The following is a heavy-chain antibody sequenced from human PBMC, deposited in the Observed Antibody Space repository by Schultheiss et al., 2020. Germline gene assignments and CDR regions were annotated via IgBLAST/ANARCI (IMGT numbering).Heavy chain of an antibody. Sequence: GGSLRLSCAASGFTFSIYAMHRVRQAPGKGLVWMTIISYDGSNKYCADSLKGRFSISRDNSKNTLYLQMNSLRAEDTAVYYCAKDRGASGTYYFDYWGQGVRVTVSS. V-gene: IGHV3-30*18. D-gene: IGHD1-26*01. CDR3: AKDRGASGTYYFDY. CDR2: ISYDGSNK. J-gene: IGHJ4*02. CDR1: GFTFSIYA.